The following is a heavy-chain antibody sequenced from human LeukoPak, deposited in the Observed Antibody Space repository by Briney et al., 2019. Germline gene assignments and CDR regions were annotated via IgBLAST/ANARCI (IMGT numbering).Heavy chain of an antibody. CDR2: ISGSGGST. J-gene: IGHJ4*02. Sequence: SGGSLRLSCAASGFTFSSYAMSWVRQAPGKGLEWVSAISGSGGSTYYADSVKGRFTISRDNAKNTLYLQLNSLRAEDTAVYYCARDRKYAPDYWGQGTLVTVSS. D-gene: IGHD2-2*01. CDR1: GFTFSSYA. V-gene: IGHV3-23*01. CDR3: ARDRKYAPDY.